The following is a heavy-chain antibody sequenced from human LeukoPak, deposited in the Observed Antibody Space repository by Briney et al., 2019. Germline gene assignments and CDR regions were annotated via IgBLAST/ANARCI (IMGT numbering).Heavy chain of an antibody. CDR2: ISGSGGST. V-gene: IGHV3-23*01. CDR3: AGYCSGGSCLDY. D-gene: IGHD2-15*01. Sequence: GGSLRLSCAASGFTFSSYAMSWVRQAPGKGLEWASAISGSGGSTYYADSVKGRFTISRDNSKNTLYLQMNSLRAEDTAVYYCAGYCSGGSCLDYWGQGTLVTVSS. CDR1: GFTFSSYA. J-gene: IGHJ4*02.